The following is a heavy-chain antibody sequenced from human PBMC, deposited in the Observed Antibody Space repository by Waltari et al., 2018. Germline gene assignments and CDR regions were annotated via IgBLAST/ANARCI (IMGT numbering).Heavy chain of an antibody. V-gene: IGHV3-23*04. CDR1: GFIFSTNV. J-gene: IGHJ4*02. CDR2: ISAGGGST. D-gene: IGHD1-26*01. CDR3: VKMWGSKGSPG. Sequence: EVRLVESGGILLQPGESLRLSCAASGFIFSTNVLSWVRQAPGKGLEGVPTISAGGGSTYYADSVKGRFSVSRDNSRNTLYLQMSSLRVEDTAIYYCVKMWGSKGSPGWGQGTLVTVSS.